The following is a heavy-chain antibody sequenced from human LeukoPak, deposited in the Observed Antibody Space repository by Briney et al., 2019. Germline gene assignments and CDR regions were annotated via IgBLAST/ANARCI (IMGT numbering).Heavy chain of an antibody. D-gene: IGHD2-15*01. J-gene: IGHJ4*02. Sequence: GGSLRLSCAASGFTFSDYYMSWIRQAPGKGLEWVSYISSSGSTIYYADSVKGRFTISRDNAKNSLYLQMNSLRAEDTAVYYCATNLYCSGGSCYTRDLDYWGQGTLVTVSS. CDR2: ISSSGSTI. CDR1: GFTFSDYY. V-gene: IGHV3-11*04. CDR3: ATNLYCSGGSCYTRDLDY.